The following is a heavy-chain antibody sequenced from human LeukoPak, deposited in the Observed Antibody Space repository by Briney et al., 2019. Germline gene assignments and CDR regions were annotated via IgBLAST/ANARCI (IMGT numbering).Heavy chain of an antibody. CDR3: ARIEVGATRWVGVNDY. D-gene: IGHD1-26*01. J-gene: IGHJ4*02. CDR1: GLTFSSYS. CDR2: ISSSSSYI. V-gene: IGHV3-21*01. Sequence: PGGSLRLSCAASGLTFSSYSMNWVRQAPGKGLEWVSSISSSSSYIYYADSVKGRFTISRDNAKNSLYLQMNSLRAEDTAVYYCARIEVGATRWVGVNDYWGQGTLVTVSS.